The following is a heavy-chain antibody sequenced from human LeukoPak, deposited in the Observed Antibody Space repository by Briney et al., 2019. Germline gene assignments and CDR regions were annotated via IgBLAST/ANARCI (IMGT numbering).Heavy chain of an antibody. J-gene: IGHJ3*02. CDR3: ARDSRYYYDSRNYDNVAFDM. CDR1: GFTFSSYW. CDR2: ISSDGRTT. D-gene: IGHD3-10*01. Sequence: GGSLRLSCAASGFTFSSYWMHWVRQGPGNGLVWVSRISSDGRTTGYADSVKGRFTISRDNAKNTLYLQMNSLRVEDTAVYYCARDSRYYYDSRNYDNVAFDMWGQGTMVTVSS. V-gene: IGHV3-74*01.